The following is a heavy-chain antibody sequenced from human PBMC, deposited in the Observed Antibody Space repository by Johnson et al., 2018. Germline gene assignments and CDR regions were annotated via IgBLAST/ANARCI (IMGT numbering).Heavy chain of an antibody. CDR2: ISGSGGST. CDR3: AKPPAYYYASSGYYFVPY. D-gene: IGHD3-22*01. CDR1: GFTFSSYA. V-gene: IGHV3-23*04. J-gene: IGHJ4*02. Sequence: VQLVESGGGLVQPGGSXRLSCAASGFTFSSYAMTWVRQAPGMGLEWGSAISGSGGSTYSADSGKGRFTISRDNSKNTLDLQMNSLRAEATAVYYCAKPPAYYYASSGYYFVPYWGQGTLVTVSS.